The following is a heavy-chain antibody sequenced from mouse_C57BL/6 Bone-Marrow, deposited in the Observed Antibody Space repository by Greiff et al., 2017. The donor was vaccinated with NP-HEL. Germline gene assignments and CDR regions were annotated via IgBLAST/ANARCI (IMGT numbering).Heavy chain of an antibody. Sequence: EVKLQESGPGLVKPSQSLSLTCSVTGHSITSGYYWNWIRQFPGNKLEWMGYISYDGSNNYNPSLKNRISITRDTSKNQCFLKLNSVTTEDTATYYCARGDYYGSSGDYWGQGTTLTVSS. J-gene: IGHJ2*01. CDR3: ARGDYYGSSGDY. CDR1: GHSITSGYY. V-gene: IGHV3-6*01. D-gene: IGHD1-1*01. CDR2: ISYDGSN.